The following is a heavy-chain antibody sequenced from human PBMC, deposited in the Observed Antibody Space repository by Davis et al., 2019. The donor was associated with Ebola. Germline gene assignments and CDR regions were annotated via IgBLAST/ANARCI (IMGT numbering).Heavy chain of an antibody. V-gene: IGHV3-33*01. D-gene: IGHD4-17*01. CDR1: GFTFSTYG. Sequence: GESLKISCAASGFTFSTYGMHWVRQAPGKGLEWVAVIWYDGSNKYYADSVKGRFTISRDNSKNTLYLQMNSLRAEDTAVYYCARAGGTNDYGSFDYWGQGTLVTVSS. J-gene: IGHJ4*02. CDR2: IWYDGSNK. CDR3: ARAGGTNDYGSFDY.